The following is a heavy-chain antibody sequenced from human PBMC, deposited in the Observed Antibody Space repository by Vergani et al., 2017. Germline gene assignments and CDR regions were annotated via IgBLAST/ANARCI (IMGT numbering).Heavy chain of an antibody. D-gene: IGHD4-17*01. J-gene: IGHJ4*02. CDR3: AKADYGDYAFDY. CDR1: GFTFSSYW. CDR2: IKQDGSEK. Sequence: EVQLVESGGGLVQPGGSLRLSCAASGFTFSSYWMSWVRQAPGKGLEWVANIKQDGSEKYYVDSVKGRFTISRDNAKNSLYLQMNSLRAEDTALYYCAKADYGDYAFDYWGQGTLVTVSS. V-gene: IGHV3-7*03.